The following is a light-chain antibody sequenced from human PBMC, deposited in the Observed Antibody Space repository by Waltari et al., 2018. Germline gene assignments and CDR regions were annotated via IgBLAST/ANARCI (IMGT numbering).Light chain of an antibody. CDR1: QSLLQSNGYNY. CDR3: MQALQLPVT. CDR2: LGS. V-gene: IGKV2-28*01. J-gene: IGKJ4*01. Sequence: DIVMTQSPLSLPVTPVETASISCRSSQSLLQSNGYNYLGWYLQKPGQSPQLLIYLGSNRASGVPDRFSGSGSGTDFTLKISRVEAEDVGVYYCMQALQLPVTFGGGTKVEIK.